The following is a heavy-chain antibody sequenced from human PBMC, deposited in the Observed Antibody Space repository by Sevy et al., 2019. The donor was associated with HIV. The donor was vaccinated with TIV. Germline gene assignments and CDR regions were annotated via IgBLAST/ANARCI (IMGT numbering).Heavy chain of an antibody. CDR2: ISSSGALV. CDR1: GFTFSDYY. V-gene: IGHV3-11*01. J-gene: IGHJ5*02. CDR3: ARAVDYYCTESDCNKNWFDP. D-gene: IGHD2-8*02. Sequence: GGSLRLSCAASGFTFSDYYMGWFRQAPGKGLEWVSYISSSGALVFYAYSVEGRFTISRDNAKNSLFLQMNSLRAEDTATYYCARAVDYYCTESDCNKNWFDPWGQGTLVTVSS.